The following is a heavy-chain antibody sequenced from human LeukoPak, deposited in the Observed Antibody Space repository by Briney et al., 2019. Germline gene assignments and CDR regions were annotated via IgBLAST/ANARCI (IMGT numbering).Heavy chain of an antibody. Sequence: GESLKISCKASGYSFTDYWIVWVRQMPGKGLEWMGAIYPGDSDTRYSPSLDGQVTISADKSVSTTYLQWSSLQASDTAMYYCARPSSLYGGTSEDYWGQGTPVTVSP. CDR2: IYPGDSDT. CDR1: GYSFTDYW. J-gene: IGHJ4*02. V-gene: IGHV5-51*01. CDR3: ARPSSLYGGTSEDY. D-gene: IGHD4-23*01.